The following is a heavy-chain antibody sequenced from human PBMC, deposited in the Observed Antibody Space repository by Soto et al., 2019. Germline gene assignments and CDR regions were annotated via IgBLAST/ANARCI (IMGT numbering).Heavy chain of an antibody. CDR2: INRGGGP. J-gene: IGHJ4*02. Sequence: EVRLLESGGGLVQPGGSLTLSCATSGFTFNNYSMSWVRQGPGKGLEWVSSINRGGGPYYADSVKGRFTISRDNSKNMLYLRMNSLRADDTAVYFCARADGPLPVTLLGFWGQGALVTVSS. D-gene: IGHD5-18*01. CDR3: ARADGPLPVTLLGF. V-gene: IGHV3-23*01. CDR1: GFTFNNYS.